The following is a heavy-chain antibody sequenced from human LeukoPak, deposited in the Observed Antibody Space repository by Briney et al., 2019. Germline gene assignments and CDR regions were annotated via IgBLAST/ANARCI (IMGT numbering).Heavy chain of an antibody. CDR1: GGSVSGYY. D-gene: IGHD1-26*01. J-gene: IGHJ4*02. V-gene: IGHV4-4*07. Sequence: SETLSLTCTVSGGSVSGYYWTWIRQPAGKGLEWIGRTHSSGSTNYNPSLKSRVTMSVDTSKNQFSLKLSSVTAADTAVYYCASAYSGSYSFDYWGQGTLVTVSS. CDR3: ASAYSGSYSFDY. CDR2: THSSGST.